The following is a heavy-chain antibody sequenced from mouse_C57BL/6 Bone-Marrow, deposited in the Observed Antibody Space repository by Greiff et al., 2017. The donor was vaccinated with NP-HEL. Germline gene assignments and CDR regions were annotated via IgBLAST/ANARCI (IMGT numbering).Heavy chain of an antibody. J-gene: IGHJ3*01. Sequence: EVKVVESGGGLVKPGGSLKLSCAASGFTFSDYGMHWVRQAPEKGLEWVAYISSGSSTIYYADTVKGRFTISRDNAKNTLFLQMPSLRSEDTAMYYCARGGHYYGSRAWFAYWGQGTLVTVSA. CDR3: ARGGHYYGSRAWFAY. V-gene: IGHV5-17*01. D-gene: IGHD1-1*01. CDR2: ISSGSSTI. CDR1: GFTFSDYG.